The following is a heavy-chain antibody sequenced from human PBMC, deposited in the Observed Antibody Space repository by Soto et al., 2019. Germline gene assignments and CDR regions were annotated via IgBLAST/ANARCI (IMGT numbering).Heavy chain of an antibody. CDR3: AKDSYHVVRGVDNWFDP. CDR2: ISGSGGST. V-gene: IGHV3-23*01. J-gene: IGHJ5*02. Sequence: GGSLRLSCAASGFTFSSYAMSWVRQAPGKGLEWVSAISGSGGSTYYADSVKGRFTISRDNSKNTLYLQMNSLRAEDTAVYYCAKDSYHVVRGVDNWFDPWGQGTLVTVS. D-gene: IGHD3-10*02. CDR1: GFTFSSYA.